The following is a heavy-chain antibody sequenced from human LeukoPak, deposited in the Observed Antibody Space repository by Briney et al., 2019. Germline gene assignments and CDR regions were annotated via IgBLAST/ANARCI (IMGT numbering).Heavy chain of an antibody. V-gene: IGHV3-23*01. CDR3: AKDHYMQGFSFDY. CDR2: ISGSGGST. Sequence: GGSLRLSCAASGFTFSSYGMSWVRQAPGKGLEWVSTISGSGGSTYYADSVKGRFTISRDNSKNTLYLQMNSLRAEDTAVYYCAKDHYMQGFSFDYWGQGTLVTVSS. CDR1: GFTFSSYG. D-gene: IGHD2-2*01. J-gene: IGHJ4*02.